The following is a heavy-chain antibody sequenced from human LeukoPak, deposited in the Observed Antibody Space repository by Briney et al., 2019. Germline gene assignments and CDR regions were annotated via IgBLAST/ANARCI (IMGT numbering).Heavy chain of an antibody. CDR1: GYTFTGYY. V-gene: IGHV1-18*04. D-gene: IGHD3-22*01. Sequence: ASVKVSCKASGYTFTGYYMHWVRQAPGQGLEWMGWISAYNGNTNYAQKLQGRVTMTTDTSTSTAYMELRSLRSDDTAVYYCARLGYDSSGYYGWFDPWGQGTLVTVSS. CDR2: ISAYNGNT. CDR3: ARLGYDSSGYYGWFDP. J-gene: IGHJ5*02.